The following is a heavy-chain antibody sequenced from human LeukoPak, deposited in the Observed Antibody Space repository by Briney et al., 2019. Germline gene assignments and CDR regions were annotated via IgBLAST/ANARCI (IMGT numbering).Heavy chain of an antibody. V-gene: IGHV3-23*01. J-gene: IGHJ4*02. D-gene: IGHD5-24*01. Sequence: GGSLRLSCAASEFTFNNYNMNWVRQAPGKGLEWVSSISGSGSGGSTYYADSVKGRFTISRDNSKNTLYLQMNSLRAEDAAVYYCAKSGYNRFDYWGQGTLVTVSS. CDR1: EFTFNNYN. CDR3: AKSGYNRFDY. CDR2: ISGSGSGGST.